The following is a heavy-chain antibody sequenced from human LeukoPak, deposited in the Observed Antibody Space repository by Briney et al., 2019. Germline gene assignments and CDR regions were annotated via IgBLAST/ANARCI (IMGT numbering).Heavy chain of an antibody. J-gene: IGHJ4*02. CDR3: ARAFSGFSFDC. CDR1: GFTFSDYY. CDR2: ITGSSSYT. Sequence: GGSLRLSCAASGFTFSDYYMNWIRQAPGKGLEWVSYITGSSSYTNYADSVKGRFTISRDNVKNSLYLQMNSLRAEDTAVYYCARAFSGFSFDCWGQGTLVTVSS. V-gene: IGHV3-11*05. D-gene: IGHD5-12*01.